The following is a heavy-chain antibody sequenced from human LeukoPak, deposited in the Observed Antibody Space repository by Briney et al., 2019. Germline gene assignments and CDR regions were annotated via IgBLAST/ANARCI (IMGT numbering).Heavy chain of an antibody. CDR2: IIPIFGTA. CDR1: GGTFSSYA. Sequence: SVKVSCKASGGTFSSYAISWVRQAPGQGLEWMGGIIPIFGTANYAQKFQGRVTITTDESTSTAYMELSSLRSEDTAVYYCAREYYYSSGRDKNYYYYMDVWGKGTTVTVSS. D-gene: IGHD3-22*01. CDR3: AREYYYSSGRDKNYYYYMDV. J-gene: IGHJ6*03. V-gene: IGHV1-69*05.